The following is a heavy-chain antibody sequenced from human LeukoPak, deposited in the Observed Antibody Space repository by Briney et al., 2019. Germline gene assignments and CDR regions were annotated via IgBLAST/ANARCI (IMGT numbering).Heavy chain of an antibody. CDR1: GFTFSAYA. D-gene: IGHD3-16*02. V-gene: IGHV3-23*01. Sequence: PGGSLRLSCAASGFTFSAYAMSWVRQAPGKGLEWVSTIGASGNTYYADSVKGRFTISRDNYKNTLSLQMNSLRVEDTAVYYCAKRGTYPMYYFDYWGQGTLVSVSS. CDR2: IGASGNT. J-gene: IGHJ4*02. CDR3: AKRGTYPMYYFDY.